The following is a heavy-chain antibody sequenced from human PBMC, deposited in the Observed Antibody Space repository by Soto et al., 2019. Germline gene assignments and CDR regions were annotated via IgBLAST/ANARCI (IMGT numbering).Heavy chain of an antibody. CDR2: IYYSGST. CDR3: ARLLLGDYYDTFGYYFDF. CDR1: GGYISSSSYY. J-gene: IGHJ4*02. D-gene: IGHD3-22*01. Sequence: PSETLSLTCTVSGGYISSSSYYWGWIRQPPGKGLEWIGSIYYSGSTYYNPSLKSRVTISVDTSKNQFSLKLSSVTAADTAVYYCARLLLGDYYDTFGYYFDFWGQGALVTVSS. V-gene: IGHV4-39*01.